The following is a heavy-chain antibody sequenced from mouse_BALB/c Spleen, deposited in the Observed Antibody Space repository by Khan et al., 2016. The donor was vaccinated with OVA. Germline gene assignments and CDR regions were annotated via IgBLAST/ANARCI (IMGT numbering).Heavy chain of an antibody. D-gene: IGHD1-1*01. CDR2: IFPGSGRH. CDR3: ERGNYYGSSSWFGY. Sequence: QVQLMESGAELMKPGASVKISCKATGYTFSSYWIAWVKQTPGHGLEWLGEIFPGSGRHNYPENFKGKDTFTADTSSNTLYMQLSSLTSEDSAVYYCERGNYYGSSSWFGYWGQGTLVTVSA. CDR1: GYTFSSYW. V-gene: IGHV1-9*01. J-gene: IGHJ3*01.